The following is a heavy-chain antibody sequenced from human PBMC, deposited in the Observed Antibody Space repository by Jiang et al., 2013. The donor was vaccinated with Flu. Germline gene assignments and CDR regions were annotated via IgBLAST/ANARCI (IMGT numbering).Heavy chain of an antibody. J-gene: IGHJ3*02. CDR2: IYYSGST. D-gene: IGHD3-22*01. V-gene: IGHV4-59*01. CDR1: GGSISSYY. CDR3: ARESDDSSGYYYVTGAFDI. Sequence: SLTCTVSGGSISSYYWSWIRQPPGKGLEWIGYIYYSGSTNYNPSLKSRVTISVDTSKNQFSLKLSSVTAADTAVYYCARESDDSSGYYYVTGAFDIWGQGTMVTVSS.